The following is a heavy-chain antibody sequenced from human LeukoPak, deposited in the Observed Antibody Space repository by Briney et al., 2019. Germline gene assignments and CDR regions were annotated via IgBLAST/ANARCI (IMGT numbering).Heavy chain of an antibody. D-gene: IGHD3-16*01. Sequence: ASVKVSCKAYGYTFMSHGISWVRQAPGQGLEWMGWISGSSSNTNYAQRLQGRVTMTTDTSTTTAYMELRSLRSDDTAVYYCARATGTWGHDGFDIWGQGTMVSVSS. CDR3: ARATGTWGHDGFDI. J-gene: IGHJ3*02. CDR2: ISGSSSNT. V-gene: IGHV1-18*01. CDR1: GYTFMSHG.